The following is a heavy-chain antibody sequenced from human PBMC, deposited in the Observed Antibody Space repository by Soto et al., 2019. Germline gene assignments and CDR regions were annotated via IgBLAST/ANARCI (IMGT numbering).Heavy chain of an antibody. CDR3: ASLPCADYGDIFDF. V-gene: IGHV4-31*11. D-gene: IGHD4-17*01. CDR2: IYYSGST. CDR1: GGSLSSGGYS. Sequence: SETLSLTSAVSGGSLSSGGYSWGWIRQNPGKGLEWIGYIYYSGSTYYNPSLKSRVTISVDTSKNQFSLKLSSVTAADTAVYYCASLPCADYGDIFDFWGQGTLVTVSS. J-gene: IGHJ5*01.